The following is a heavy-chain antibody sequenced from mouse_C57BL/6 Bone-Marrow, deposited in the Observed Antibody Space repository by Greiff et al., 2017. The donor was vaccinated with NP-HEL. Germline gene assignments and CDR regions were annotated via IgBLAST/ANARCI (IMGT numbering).Heavy chain of an antibody. CDR1: GFSLTSYG. D-gene: IGHD1-1*01. V-gene: IGHV2-5*01. Sequence: VQLQQSGPGLVQPSQSLSITCTVSGFSLTSYGVHWVRQSPGKGLEWLGVIWRGGSTDYNAAFMSRLSITKDNSKSQVFFKMNSLQADDTAIYYCAKPYGSSPYWYFDVWGTGTTVTVSS. CDR2: IWRGGST. CDR3: AKPYGSSPYWYFDV. J-gene: IGHJ1*03.